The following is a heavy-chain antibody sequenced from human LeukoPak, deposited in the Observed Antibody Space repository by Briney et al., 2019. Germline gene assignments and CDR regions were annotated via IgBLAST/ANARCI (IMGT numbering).Heavy chain of an antibody. J-gene: IGHJ4*02. CDR1: GFTFSDYG. D-gene: IGHD3-10*01. CDR2: IQYDGSNK. Sequence: GGSLGLSCAASGFTFSDYGMHWVRQAPGKGLEWVAFIQYDGSNKYYADSVKGRFTISRDNSKNTLYLQMNSLRAEDTAVYYCAKDGNFGSGSYYRGDSWGQGTLVTVSS. V-gene: IGHV3-30*02. CDR3: AKDGNFGSGSYYRGDS.